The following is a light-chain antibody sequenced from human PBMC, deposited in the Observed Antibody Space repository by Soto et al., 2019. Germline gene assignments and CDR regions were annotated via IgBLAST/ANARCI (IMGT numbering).Light chain of an antibody. Sequence: EIVLTQYPGTLSLSPGERATLSCRASQSLNSFYLAWYQQKPGQAPRLLVYGSSNRATGIADRFSGSGSGTDFTLTISRLDPEDFAVYYCQQYDISPRTFGQGNKVEV. CDR3: QQYDISPRT. J-gene: IGKJ1*01. CDR2: GSS. V-gene: IGKV3-20*01. CDR1: QSLNSFY.